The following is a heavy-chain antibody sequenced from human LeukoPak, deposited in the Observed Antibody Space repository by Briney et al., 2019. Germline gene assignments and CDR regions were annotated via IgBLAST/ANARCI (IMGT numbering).Heavy chain of an antibody. CDR3: ARGIAARRWFDY. J-gene: IGHJ4*02. Sequence: SVKVSCXASGYTFXGYYMHWVRQAPGQGLEWMGWINPNSGGTNYAQKFQGRVTMTRDTSISTAYMELSRLRSDDTAVYYCARGIAARRWFDYWGQGTLVTVSS. D-gene: IGHD6-6*01. V-gene: IGHV1-2*02. CDR1: GYTFXGYY. CDR2: INPNSGGT.